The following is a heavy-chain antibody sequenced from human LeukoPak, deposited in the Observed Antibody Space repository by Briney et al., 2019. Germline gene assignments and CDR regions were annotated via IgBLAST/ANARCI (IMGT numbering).Heavy chain of an antibody. J-gene: IGHJ3*01. CDR1: GFTVRSSY. D-gene: IGHD3-22*01. CDR2: IYSGGSP. CDR3: ARDGADNSGYYFGSL. Sequence: GGTLRLSCAASGFTVRSSYMSWVRQAPGKGLEWVSVIYSGGSPDYADSAKGRFTISTDNSKNTLYLQMNSLRVEDTAVYYCARDGADNSGYYFGSLWGQGTVVTVSS. V-gene: IGHV3-53*01.